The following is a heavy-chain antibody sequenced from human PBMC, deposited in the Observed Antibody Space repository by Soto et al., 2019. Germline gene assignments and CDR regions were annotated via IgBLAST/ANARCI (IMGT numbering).Heavy chain of an antibody. CDR2: IYHSGST. J-gene: IGHJ6*02. CDR3: ARDDHIVVVPTSLGAMDV. D-gene: IGHD2-2*01. Sequence: TSETMSLTSAVYGGSMSSNKWGSWVRQHPGKGLEWIGEIYHSGSTNYNPSPKSRVTISLDKSKNQFSLKLTSVTAADSAVYYCARDDHIVVVPTSLGAMDVWGQGTTVTVSS. CDR1: GGSMSSNKW. V-gene: IGHV4-4*02.